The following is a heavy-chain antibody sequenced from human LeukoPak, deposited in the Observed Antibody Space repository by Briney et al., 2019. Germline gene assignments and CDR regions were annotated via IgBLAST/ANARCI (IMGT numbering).Heavy chain of an antibody. CDR2: ISGSGGGT. J-gene: IGHJ4*01. CDR1: GFTFNNYA. Sequence: GRSLRLSCAASGFTFNNYALHWVRQAPGKGLEWVSAISGSGGGTYYADSVQGRFTISRDNSKNTVYLQMNSLRAEDTAVYYCAKSSGGWYAFDSWGQGTLVTVSS. V-gene: IGHV3-23*01. CDR3: AKSSGGWYAFDS. D-gene: IGHD6-19*01.